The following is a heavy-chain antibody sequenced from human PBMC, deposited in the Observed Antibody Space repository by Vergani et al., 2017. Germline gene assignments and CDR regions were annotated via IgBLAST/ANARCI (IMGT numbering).Heavy chain of an antibody. D-gene: IGHD4-17*01. CDR1: SFSVSSHY. J-gene: IGHJ3*02. V-gene: IGHV3-66*01. Sequence: VESGGGLVQPGGSLRLSCAASSFSVSSHYMTSVREAPGKGLESVSNMSIGRRTSYADSVKGRLTLTRDDSKNTLHLQMNSLRPEDTAVEYCARDMTTETTYLDGFDIWGQGTMVSVSS. CDR2: MSIGRRT. CDR3: ARDMTTETTYLDGFDI.